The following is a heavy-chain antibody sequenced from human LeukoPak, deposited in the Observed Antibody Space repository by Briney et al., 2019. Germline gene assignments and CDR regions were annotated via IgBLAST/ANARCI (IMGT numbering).Heavy chain of an antibody. Sequence: PGGSLRLSCAASGFTFSSYGMHWVRQAPGKGLEWVAFIRYDGSKKYYADSVKGRFTISRDNSKNTLYLQMNSLRAEGTAVYYCAKGAKRLGYCSGGTCYSNYDYYYMDVWGKGTTVTISS. J-gene: IGHJ6*03. CDR1: GFTFSSYG. V-gene: IGHV3-30*02. D-gene: IGHD2-15*01. CDR3: AKGAKRLGYCSGGTCYSNYDYYYMDV. CDR2: IRYDGSKK.